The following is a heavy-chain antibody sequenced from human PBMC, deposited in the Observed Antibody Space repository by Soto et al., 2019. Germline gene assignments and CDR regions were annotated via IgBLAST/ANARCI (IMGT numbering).Heavy chain of an antibody. Sequence: SETLSLTCSVSGGSISGSYWSWIRQSPGKGLEWLGYVYYTGSTNYSPSLRSRVSISVDTSKNEFSLRLSSVTAADTAVYFCARSVAVPGAHIDYWGQGTRVTVSS. CDR3: ARSVAVPGAHIDY. V-gene: IGHV4-59*01. CDR2: VYYTGST. CDR1: GGSISGSY. J-gene: IGHJ4*02. D-gene: IGHD6-19*01.